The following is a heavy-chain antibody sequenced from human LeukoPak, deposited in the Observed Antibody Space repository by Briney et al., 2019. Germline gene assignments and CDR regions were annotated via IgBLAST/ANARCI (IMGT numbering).Heavy chain of an antibody. CDR2: ISSSSSYI. V-gene: IGHV3-21*04. CDR3: AKSNGYGLIDI. J-gene: IGHJ3*02. D-gene: IGHD3-10*01. Sequence: PGGSLRLSCAASGFTFSNAWMSWVRQAPGKGLEWVSSISSSSSYIYYTDSMKGRFTISRDNAKNSLYLQMNSLRAEDTAVYYCAKSNGYGLIDIWGQGTMVTVSS. CDR1: GFTFSNAW.